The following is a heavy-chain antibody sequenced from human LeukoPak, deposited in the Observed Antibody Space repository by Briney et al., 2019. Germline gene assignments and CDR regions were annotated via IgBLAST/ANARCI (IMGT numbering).Heavy chain of an antibody. V-gene: IGHV1-2*02. D-gene: IGHD2/OR15-2a*01. CDR2: INPNSGVT. Sequence: ASLKVSCKASGYTFTTYYIHWVRRAPGQGLAWMGWINPNSGVTESPQRFQGRVTMTRDTSSRTAYMELSMLTSDDTAVYYCTRDHCTTFNCYENNYRGMDVWGQGTTVTVSS. CDR3: TRDHCTTFNCYENNYRGMDV. J-gene: IGHJ6*02. CDR1: GYTFTTYY.